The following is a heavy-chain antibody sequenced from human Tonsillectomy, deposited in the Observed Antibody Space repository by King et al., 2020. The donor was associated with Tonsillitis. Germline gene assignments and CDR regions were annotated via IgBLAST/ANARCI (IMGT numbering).Heavy chain of an antibody. J-gene: IGHJ6*02. CDR2: IVVGSGNT. CDR1: GFTFTSSA. Sequence: QLVQSGPEVKKPGTSVRVSCKASGFTFTSSAVQWVRQARGQRLEWIGWIVVGSGNTNYAQTFQERVTITRDMSTSTAYMELSSLRSEDTAVYYCAAEEMTTVATSDHYYYYGMDVWGQGTTVTVSS. CDR3: AAEEMTTVATSDHYYYYGMDV. V-gene: IGHV1-58*01. D-gene: IGHD4-17*01.